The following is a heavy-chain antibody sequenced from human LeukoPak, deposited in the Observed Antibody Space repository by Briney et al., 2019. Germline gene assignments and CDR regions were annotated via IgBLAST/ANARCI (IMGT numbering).Heavy chain of an antibody. Sequence: GGSLRLSCAASGFTFSSYWMHWVRQAPGKGLEWVSAISGSGGSTYYADSVKGRFTISRDNSKNTLYPQMNSLRAEDTAVYYCAKDLSRPTYYYGSARGDAFDIWGQGTMVTVSS. V-gene: IGHV3-23*01. CDR3: AKDLSRPTYYYGSARGDAFDI. D-gene: IGHD3-10*01. J-gene: IGHJ3*02. CDR1: GFTFSSYW. CDR2: ISGSGGST.